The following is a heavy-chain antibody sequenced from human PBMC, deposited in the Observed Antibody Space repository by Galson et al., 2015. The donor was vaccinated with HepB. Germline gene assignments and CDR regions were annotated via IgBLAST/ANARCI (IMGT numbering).Heavy chain of an antibody. CDR1: GFPVGDYA. J-gene: IGHJ4*02. V-gene: IGHV3-49*03. D-gene: IGHD3-9*01. Sequence: SLRLSCASSGFPVGDYALNWFRQAPGKVMEWVAFIRGKTYGGTAEYAASVKGRFTISRDDSKSIVYLQMNSLKSEARAGYYCSRARSDPYDSLTGNFFWGQGTLVTVSS. CDR3: SRARSDPYDSLTGNFF. CDR2: IRGKTYGGTA.